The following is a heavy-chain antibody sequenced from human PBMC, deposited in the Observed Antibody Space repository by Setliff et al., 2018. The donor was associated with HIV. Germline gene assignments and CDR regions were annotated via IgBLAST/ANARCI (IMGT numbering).Heavy chain of an antibody. CDR2: MYYTGTT. V-gene: IGHV4-4*07. D-gene: IGHD3-10*01. Sequence: SETLSLTCTVSGGSLTGYHWRWIRQSAGKELEWIGRMYYTGTTDYNPTLMSRVTLSIDRSKNQFALEFNSITASDAAVYYCARSIYGSVTYPLDIWSQGTLVTVSS. CDR3: ARSIYGSVTYPLDI. CDR1: GGSLTGYH. J-gene: IGHJ4*02.